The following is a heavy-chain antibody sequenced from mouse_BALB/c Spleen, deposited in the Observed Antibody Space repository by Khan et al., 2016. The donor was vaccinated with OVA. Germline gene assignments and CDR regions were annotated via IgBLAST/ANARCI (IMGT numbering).Heavy chain of an antibody. CDR3: AKNYASWFAY. J-gene: IGHJ3*01. CDR1: GYTFTDYV. Sequence: QVQLKQSGPELVKPGASVKMSCMASGYTFTDYVINWVKQRTGQGLEWIGEIYPGSGSTYYNEKFKGKATLTADKSSNTAYMQLSSLTSEDSAVYFCAKNYASWFAYWGQGTLVTVSA. V-gene: IGHV1-77*01. CDR2: IYPGSGST.